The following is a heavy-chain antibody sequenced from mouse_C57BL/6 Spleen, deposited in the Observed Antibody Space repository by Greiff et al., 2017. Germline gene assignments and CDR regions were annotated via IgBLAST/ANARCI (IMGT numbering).Heavy chain of an antibody. CDR2: INPSSGYT. D-gene: IGHD2-3*01. J-gene: IGHJ3*01. CDR3: ARDMNTWFAY. V-gene: IGHV1-7*01. Sequence: VQLQESGAELAKPGASVKLSCKASGYTFTSYWMPLVKPRPGQGLEWIGYINPSSGYTKYNQKFKDKATLTADKSSSTAYMQLSSLTYEDSAVYYCARDMNTWFAYWGQGTLVTVSA. CDR1: GYTFTSYW.